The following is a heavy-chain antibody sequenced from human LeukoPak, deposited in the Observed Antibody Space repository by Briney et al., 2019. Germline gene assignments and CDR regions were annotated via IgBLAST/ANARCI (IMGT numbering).Heavy chain of an antibody. D-gene: IGHD2-2*01. CDR3: ARVSDIVVVPAAMSDY. CDR2: IRYGGSNK. CDR1: GFTFSSYG. J-gene: IGHJ4*02. V-gene: IGHV3-30*02. Sequence: PGGSLRLSCAASGFTFSSYGMHWVRQAPGKGLEWVAFIRYGGSNKYYADSVKGRFTISRDNAKNSLYLQMNSLRAEDTAVYYCARVSDIVVVPAAMSDYWGQGTLVTVSS.